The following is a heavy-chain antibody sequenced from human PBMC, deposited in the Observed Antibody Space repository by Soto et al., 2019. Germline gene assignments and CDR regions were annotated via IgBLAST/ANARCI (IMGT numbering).Heavy chain of an antibody. D-gene: IGHD2-15*01. CDR1: GYTFTSYW. CDR3: ARSPNLCSGGTCYALRFDY. V-gene: IGHV5-51*01. Sequence: PGESLKISCTGSGYTFTSYWIGWVRHMPGRGLEWMAIIYPGDSETRYSPSFQGQVTISADKSISTAYLQWNSLKASDTAMYYCARSPNLCSGGTCYALRFDYWGQGTLVTVSS. CDR2: IYPGDSET. J-gene: IGHJ4*02.